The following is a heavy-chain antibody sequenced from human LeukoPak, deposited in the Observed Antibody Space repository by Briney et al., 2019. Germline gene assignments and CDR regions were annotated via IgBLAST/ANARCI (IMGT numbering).Heavy chain of an antibody. J-gene: IGHJ6*03. Sequence: PSETLSLTCTVSGASIRSGEYFWTWIRQPPGKGLEWIGYIYYSGNTDYNPSLKSRVTISVDTSKNQFSLKLNSVTAADTAVYYCARGSGIFYYYMDVWGKGTTVTVSS. D-gene: IGHD3-10*01. V-gene: IGHV4-61*08. CDR3: ARGSGIFYYYMDV. CDR2: IYYSGNT. CDR1: GASIRSGEYF.